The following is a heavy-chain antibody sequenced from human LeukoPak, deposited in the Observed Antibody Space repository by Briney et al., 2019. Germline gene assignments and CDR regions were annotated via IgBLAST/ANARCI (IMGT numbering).Heavy chain of an antibody. CDR2: ISSNRSNI. V-gene: IGHV3-21*01. CDR3: ARRGYYYDSSGYYSYEGRDY. Sequence: GGSLRLSCAASGFSFSSYSMNWVRQAPGKGLEWVSFISSNRSNIYYADSVKGRFTISRDNAKNSLFLQMNSLRAEDMAVYYCARRGYYYDSSGYYSYEGRDYWGQGTLVTVSA. J-gene: IGHJ4*02. CDR1: GFSFSSYS. D-gene: IGHD3-22*01.